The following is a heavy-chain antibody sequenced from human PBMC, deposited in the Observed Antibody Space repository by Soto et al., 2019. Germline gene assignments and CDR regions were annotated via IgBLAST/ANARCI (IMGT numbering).Heavy chain of an antibody. CDR3: ARERGGYYYYMDV. D-gene: IGHD2-15*01. CDR2: IYYSGST. Sequence: QVQLQESGPGLVKPSQTLSLTCTVSGGSISSGGYYWSWIRQHPGKVLEWIGYIYYSGSTYYNPSLKSRVTISVDTSKNQFSLKLSSVTAADTAVYYCARERGGYYYYMDVWGKGTTVTVSS. J-gene: IGHJ6*03. CDR1: GGSISSGGYY. V-gene: IGHV4-31*03.